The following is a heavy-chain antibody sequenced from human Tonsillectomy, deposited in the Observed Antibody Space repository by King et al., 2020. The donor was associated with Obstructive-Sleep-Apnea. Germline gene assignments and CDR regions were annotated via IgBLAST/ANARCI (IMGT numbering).Heavy chain of an antibody. J-gene: IGHJ3*02. V-gene: IGHV5-51*01. CDR2: IFPGDSDT. CDR3: ARFDDSGDLRSGDAFDI. Sequence: QLVQSGAEVKKPGESLKISCKASGFSFSGYWIGWVRQMPGKGLEWMGIIFPGDSDTRYSPSFQGQVTISAAKSIHTAYLQWSSLKASDTAMYYCARFDDSGDLRSGDAFDIWGQGTVVTVCS. D-gene: IGHD4-17*01. CDR1: GFSFSGYW.